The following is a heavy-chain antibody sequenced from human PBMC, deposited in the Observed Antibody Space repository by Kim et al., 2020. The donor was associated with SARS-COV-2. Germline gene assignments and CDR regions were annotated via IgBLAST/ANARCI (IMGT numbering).Heavy chain of an antibody. J-gene: IGHJ2*01. V-gene: IGHV3-13*04. D-gene: IGHD6-13*01. CDR1: GFTFSSYD. Sequence: GGSLRLSCAASGFTFSSYDMHWVRQVTGKGLEWVSAIGTAGDTYYPASVKGRFTISRENANNSFYLQMNSLRAGDTAVYYCARKSIAASGIRWYFDLWGRGTLVTVSS. CDR3: ARKSIAASGIRWYFDL. CDR2: IGTAGDT.